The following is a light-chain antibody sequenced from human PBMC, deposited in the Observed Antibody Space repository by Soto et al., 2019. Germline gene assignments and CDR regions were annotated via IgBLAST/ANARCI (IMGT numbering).Light chain of an antibody. J-gene: IGLJ2*01. V-gene: IGLV2-23*02. CDR3: CSYAGSSTVV. CDR1: SSDVGSYNP. Sequence: QSALTQPASVSGSPGQSITISCTGTSSDVGSYNPVSWYQQHPGKAPKLMISEVSKRPSGVSNRFSGSKSGNTASLTISGLQAEDEADYYCCSYAGSSTVVFGGGTKLTVL. CDR2: EVS.